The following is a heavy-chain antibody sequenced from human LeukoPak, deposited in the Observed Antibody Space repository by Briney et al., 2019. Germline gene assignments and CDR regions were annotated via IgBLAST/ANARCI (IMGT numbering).Heavy chain of an antibody. V-gene: IGHV3-7*01. Sequence: GGFLRLSCAASGFTFSSYWMSWVRQAPGKGLEWVANIKQDGSEKYYVDSVKGRFTISRDNAKNSLYLQMNSLRAEDTAVYYCARSPVHNYDSSGYYDYWGQGTLVTVSS. J-gene: IGHJ4*02. D-gene: IGHD3-22*01. CDR2: IKQDGSEK. CDR1: GFTFSSYW. CDR3: ARSPVHNYDSSGYYDY.